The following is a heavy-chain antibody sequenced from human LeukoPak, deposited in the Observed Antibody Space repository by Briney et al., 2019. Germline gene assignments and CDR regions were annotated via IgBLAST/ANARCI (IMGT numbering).Heavy chain of an antibody. D-gene: IGHD5-12*01. Sequence: SETLSLTCTVSGGSISSYYWSWIRQPPGKGLEWIGYIYYSGSTNYNPSLKSRVTISVDTSKNQFSLKLSSVTAADTAVYYCARDLANNWFDPWGQGALVTVSS. CDR1: GGSISSYY. CDR3: ARDLANNWFDP. V-gene: IGHV4-59*01. J-gene: IGHJ5*02. CDR2: IYYSGST.